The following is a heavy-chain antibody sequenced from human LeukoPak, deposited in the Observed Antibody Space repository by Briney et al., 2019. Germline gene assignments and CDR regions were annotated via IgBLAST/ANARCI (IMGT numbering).Heavy chain of an antibody. V-gene: IGHV3-9*01. J-gene: IGHJ4*02. Sequence: GGSLRLSCAAAGFTFDDYAMNWVRQAPGKGLEWVAGIRWSNGIIAYADSMKGRFTISIDDTKTSLYLQMDSLRPEDTALYYCVRPGHPVPAIYYFDTWGQGTLVTVSS. D-gene: IGHD2-21*02. CDR3: VRPGHPVPAIYYFDT. CDR1: GFTFDDYA. CDR2: IRWSNGII.